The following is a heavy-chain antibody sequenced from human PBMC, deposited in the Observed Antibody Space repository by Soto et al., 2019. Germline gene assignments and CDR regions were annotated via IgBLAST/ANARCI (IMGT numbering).Heavy chain of an antibody. Sequence: TLSLTCTVSGGSINTYYWSWIRQPPGKGLEWIGYVYFTGSANYNPSLKSRVTISVDTSKNQFSLRLSSVTAADTAVYYCARDRERHLDYWGQGTLVTVSS. CDR1: GGSINTYY. CDR3: ARDRERHLDY. CDR2: VYFTGSA. D-gene: IGHD1-1*01. J-gene: IGHJ4*02. V-gene: IGHV4-59*01.